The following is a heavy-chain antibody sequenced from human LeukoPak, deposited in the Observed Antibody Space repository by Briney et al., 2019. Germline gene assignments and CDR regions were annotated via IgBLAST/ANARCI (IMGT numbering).Heavy chain of an antibody. J-gene: IGHJ5*02. CDR3: ARRKKFVAES. CDR2: IFHSGST. Sequence: SGTPSLTCTVSGYSISNGYYWGWIRQPPGRGLEWIGNIFHSGSTHYNPSLNSRVNMSVDTSKNQFPLILNSVTAADTALYYCARRKKFVAESWGQGTLVTVSS. V-gene: IGHV4-38-2*02. CDR1: GYSISNGYY.